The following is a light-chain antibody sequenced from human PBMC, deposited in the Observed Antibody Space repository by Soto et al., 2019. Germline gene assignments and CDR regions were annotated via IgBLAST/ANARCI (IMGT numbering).Light chain of an antibody. CDR3: QQYGSSPPFT. J-gene: IGKJ3*01. V-gene: IGKV3-20*01. Sequence: EIVLTQSPGTLSLSPGERATLSCRASQSVSSSYLAWYQQKPGQAPRLLIYGASSRATGIPDRFSGSGSGTDFTLTTSRLEPEDFAVYYCQQYGSSPPFTFGPGTNVDIK. CDR2: GAS. CDR1: QSVSSSY.